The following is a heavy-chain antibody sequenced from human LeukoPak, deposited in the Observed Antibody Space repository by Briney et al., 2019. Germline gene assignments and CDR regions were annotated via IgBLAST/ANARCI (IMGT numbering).Heavy chain of an antibody. J-gene: IGHJ6*03. CDR2: IIPIFGTT. CDR1: GGALSSYG. CDR3: ARIASTNYYYYYMDV. V-gene: IGHV1-69*05. Sequence: SVKVSCKASGGALSSYGISWVRQAPGQGLEWMGGIIPIFGTTNYAQKFQGRVTITTDESTSTAYMELSSLRSEDTAVYYCARIASTNYYYYYMDVWGKGTTVTVS.